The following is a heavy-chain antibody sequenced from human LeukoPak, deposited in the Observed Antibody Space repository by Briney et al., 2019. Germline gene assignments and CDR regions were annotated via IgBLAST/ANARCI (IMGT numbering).Heavy chain of an antibody. J-gene: IGHJ4*02. D-gene: IGHD3-22*01. Sequence: SVKVSCKASGGTFGSYAISWVRQAPGQGLEWMGGIIPIFGTANYAQKFQGRVTITADESTSTAYMELSSLRSEDTAVYYCARTGPSYYYVSSGYYYEDYWGQGTLVTVSS. CDR3: ARTGPSYYYVSSGYYYEDY. V-gene: IGHV1-69*13. CDR2: IIPIFGTA. CDR1: GGTFGSYA.